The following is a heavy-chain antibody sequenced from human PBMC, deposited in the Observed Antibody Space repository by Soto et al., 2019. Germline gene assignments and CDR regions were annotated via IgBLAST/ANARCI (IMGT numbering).Heavy chain of an antibody. V-gene: IGHV4-61*01. CDR1: GGSVSSGSYY. CDR2: IYYSGST. D-gene: IGHD6-13*01. CDR3: ASLTKPAAGTLGFDY. J-gene: IGHJ4*02. Sequence: ETLSLTCTVSGGSVSSGSYYWSWIRQPPGKGLEWIGYIYYSGSTNYNPSLKSRVTISVDTSKNQFSLKLSSVTAADTAVYYCASLTKPAAGTLGFDYWGQGTLVTVSS.